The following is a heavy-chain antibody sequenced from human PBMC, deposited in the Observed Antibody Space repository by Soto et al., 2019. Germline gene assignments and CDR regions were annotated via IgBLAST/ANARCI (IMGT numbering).Heavy chain of an antibody. CDR1: GCTFSSYG. CDR3: ARDLSYYGSGSYSGFDY. CDR2: IWYDGSNK. D-gene: IGHD3-10*01. J-gene: IGHJ4*02. Sequence: QVQLVESGGGVVQPGRSLRLSCAAYGCTFSSYGMHWVRQARGKGLEWVAVIWYDGSNKYYADSVKGRFTISRDNSKNTLYLQMNSLRAEDTAVYYCARDLSYYGSGSYSGFDYWGQGTLVTVSS. V-gene: IGHV3-33*01.